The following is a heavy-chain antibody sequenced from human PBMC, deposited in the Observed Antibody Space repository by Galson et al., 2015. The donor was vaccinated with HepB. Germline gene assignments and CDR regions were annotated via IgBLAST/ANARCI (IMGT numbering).Heavy chain of an antibody. CDR2: ISGSGRCT. CDR1: GFTFNSYV. CDR3: AKKWGSERGVAGSLD. V-gene: IGHV3-23*01. Sequence: SLRLSCAASGFTFNSYVVGWVRQAPGKGLEWVSGISGSGRCTYYADSVKGRFTISRDNSKNTLYLQMNSLRAEDTAVYYGAKKWGSERGVAGSLDWGQGTLVTVSS. D-gene: IGHD6-19*01. J-gene: IGHJ4*02.